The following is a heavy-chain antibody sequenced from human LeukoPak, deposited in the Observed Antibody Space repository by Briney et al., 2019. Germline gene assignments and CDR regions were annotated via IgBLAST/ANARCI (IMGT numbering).Heavy chain of an antibody. V-gene: IGHV3-23*01. CDR1: GFTFSTYS. CDR3: AKVNYYPPYF. J-gene: IGHJ4*02. D-gene: IGHD3-22*01. Sequence: PAGSLRPSCAASGFTFSTYSVSWVRQAPGKGLEWVSTIDVTTGISYYADSVEGRFTISRDNFQNTLFLQLNNLRVDDTAVYFCAKVNYYPPYFWGQGTLVTVSS. CDR2: IDVTTGIS.